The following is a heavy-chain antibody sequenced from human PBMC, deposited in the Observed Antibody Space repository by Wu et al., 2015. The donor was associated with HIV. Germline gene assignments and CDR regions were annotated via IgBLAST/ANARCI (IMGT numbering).Heavy chain of an antibody. CDR3: ARGIAVAGAFGMDV. CDR2: INPSAGST. CDR1: GYSFTTYY. D-gene: IGHD6-19*01. Sequence: QVQLVQSGAEVRKPGASVKVSCKASGYSFTTYYLNWVRQAPGQGLEWMGIINPSAGSTTYAQKFQGRVTMTRDTSTTTVYMELSSLRSEDTAVYYCARGIAVAGAFGMDVWGQGTTVTSP. V-gene: IGHV1-46*01. J-gene: IGHJ6*02.